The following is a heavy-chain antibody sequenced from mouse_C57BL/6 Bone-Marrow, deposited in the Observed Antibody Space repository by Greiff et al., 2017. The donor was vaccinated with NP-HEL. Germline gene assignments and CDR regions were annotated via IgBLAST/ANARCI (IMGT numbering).Heavy chain of an antibody. CDR2: INPYNGDT. CDR1: GYSFTGYF. J-gene: IGHJ1*03. D-gene: IGHD2-4*01. Sequence: VQLQQSGPELVKPGDSVKISCKASGYSFTGYFMNWVMQSHGKSLEWIGRINPYNGDTFYNQKFKGKATLTVDKSSSTAHMELRSLTSEDSAVYYCARNYYDSYWYFDVWGTGTTVTVSS. CDR3: ARNYYDSYWYFDV. V-gene: IGHV1-20*01.